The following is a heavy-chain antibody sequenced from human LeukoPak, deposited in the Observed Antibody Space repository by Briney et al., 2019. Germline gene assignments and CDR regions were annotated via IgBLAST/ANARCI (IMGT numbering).Heavy chain of an antibody. CDR2: IYYTGAT. D-gene: IGHD6-19*01. CDR1: GGFINSYY. Sequence: SETLSLTCSVSGGFINSYYWSWIRQSPGKGLEWIGYIYYTGATYYNPSLESRVPISIDTSERQLSLELRSVTAADSAVYYCASRIAVAGTDYFDYWGQGTLVTVSS. J-gene: IGHJ4*02. V-gene: IGHV4-59*01. CDR3: ASRIAVAGTDYFDY.